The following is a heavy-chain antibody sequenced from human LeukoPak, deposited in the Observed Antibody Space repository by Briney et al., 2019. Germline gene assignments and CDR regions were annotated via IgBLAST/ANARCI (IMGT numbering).Heavy chain of an antibody. J-gene: IGHJ4*02. D-gene: IGHD3-10*01. V-gene: IGHV2-5*02. CDR1: GFSLSSSGVG. Sequence: SGPTLVKPTQTLTLTCTFSGFSLSSSGVGVGWIRQTPGKALEWLAVIYWDDDKRYITSLKSRLTITKDTSKNQVVLTMTNMDPVDTATYYCAHRGEGSASYYDFDYWGQGTWSPSPQ. CDR2: IYWDDDK. CDR3: AHRGEGSASYYDFDY.